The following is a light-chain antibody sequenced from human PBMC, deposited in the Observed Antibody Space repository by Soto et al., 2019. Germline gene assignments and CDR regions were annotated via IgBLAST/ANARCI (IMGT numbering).Light chain of an antibody. CDR2: EVS. CDR3: CSYAGSSTSFV. Sequence: QSALTQPASVSGSPGQSITISCTGTSSDVGSYNLVSWYQQHPGKAPKLMIYEVSKRPSGVSNRFSGPKSGNTASLTISGLQAEDEADYYCCSYAGSSTSFVFGGGTKLTVL. V-gene: IGLV2-23*02. CDR1: SSDVGSYNL. J-gene: IGLJ3*02.